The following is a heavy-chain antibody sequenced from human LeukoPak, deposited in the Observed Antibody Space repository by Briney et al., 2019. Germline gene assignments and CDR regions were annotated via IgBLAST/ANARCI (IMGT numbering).Heavy chain of an antibody. D-gene: IGHD3-22*01. Sequence: GGSLRLSCAASGFTFSSYAMHWVRQAPGKGLEWVAVISYDGSNKYYADSVKGRFTISRDNSKNTLYLQMNSLRAEDTAVYYCAREGLTYYYDSSGYHDYWGQGTLVTVSS. CDR3: AREGLTYYYDSSGYHDY. CDR1: GFTFSSYA. V-gene: IGHV3-30-3*01. CDR2: ISYDGSNK. J-gene: IGHJ4*02.